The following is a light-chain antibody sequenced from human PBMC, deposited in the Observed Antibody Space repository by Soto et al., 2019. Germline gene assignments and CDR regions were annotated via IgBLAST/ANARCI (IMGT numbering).Light chain of an antibody. CDR1: QSITDW. CDR3: QYWDDYSWT. J-gene: IGKJ1*01. V-gene: IGKV1-5*03. CDR2: KAS. Sequence: DIQMTQSPSTLSASVGDRVTITCRASQSITDWLAWYQQKPGKAPKFLIYKASNLEGGVPSRFSGSGSGTEFPHNLSSVQPEEFANYYCQYWDDYSWTFGQRDQGGNQT.